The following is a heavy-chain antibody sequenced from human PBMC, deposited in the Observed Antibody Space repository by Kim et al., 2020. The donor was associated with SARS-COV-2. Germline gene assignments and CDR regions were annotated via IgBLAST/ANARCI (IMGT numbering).Heavy chain of an antibody. Sequence: GGSLRLSCVASGLTFGRYPMSWVRQAPGKGPQWVAGLSGSGQTIYYADSVKGRFTVSRDNTKNTVYLQMNNLRAGDSATYYCAKDPLFDGTGYNAFDVWGRGTVVIVSS. J-gene: IGHJ3*01. CDR3: AKDPLFDGTGYNAFDV. CDR1: GLTFGRYP. CDR2: LSGSGQTI. V-gene: IGHV3-23*01. D-gene: IGHD3-9*01.